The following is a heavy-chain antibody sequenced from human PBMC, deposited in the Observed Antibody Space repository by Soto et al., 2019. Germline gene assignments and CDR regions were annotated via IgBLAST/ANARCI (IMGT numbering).Heavy chain of an antibody. D-gene: IGHD1-26*01. CDR3: AGGTEGELRGGGGGY. Sequence: QVQLVQSGAEVKKPGSSVKVSCKASGGTFSSYTISWVRQAPGQGLEWMGRIIPILGIANYAQKFQGRVTIIAGKPTSPADMGVRRAGAGDAAVYYCAGGTEGELRGGGGGYWGQGTLVTVSS. V-gene: IGHV1-69*02. CDR2: IIPILGIA. CDR1: GGTFSSYT. J-gene: IGHJ4*02.